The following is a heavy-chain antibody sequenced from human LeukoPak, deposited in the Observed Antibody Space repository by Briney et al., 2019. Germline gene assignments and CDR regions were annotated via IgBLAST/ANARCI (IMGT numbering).Heavy chain of an antibody. J-gene: IGHJ4*02. Sequence: SETLSLTCSISGGSVSSGSYYWSWIRQAPGKGLEWIVYVYYTGNTNYNPSLKSRVTISVDTSKNQSSLKLSSVTAADTAVYYCARDTGYCSGGTCYHNYFDYWGQGTLVTVSS. D-gene: IGHD2-15*01. CDR2: VYYTGNT. CDR3: ARDTGYCSGGTCYHNYFDY. CDR1: GGSVSSGSYY. V-gene: IGHV4-61*01.